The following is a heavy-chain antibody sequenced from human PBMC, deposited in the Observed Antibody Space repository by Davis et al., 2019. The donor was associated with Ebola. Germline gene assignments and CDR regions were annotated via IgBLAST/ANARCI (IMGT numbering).Heavy chain of an antibody. Sequence: GESLKISCAASGFTFSSYSMNWVRQAPGKGLEWVSSISSSGSHIYYADSVKGRFTISRDNAKNSLYLQMNSLRAEDTAVYYCARGGVVVTAVYFDYWGQGTLVTVSS. CDR1: GFTFSSYS. CDR2: ISSSGSHI. CDR3: ARGGVVVTAVYFDY. D-gene: IGHD2-21*02. J-gene: IGHJ4*02. V-gene: IGHV3-21*01.